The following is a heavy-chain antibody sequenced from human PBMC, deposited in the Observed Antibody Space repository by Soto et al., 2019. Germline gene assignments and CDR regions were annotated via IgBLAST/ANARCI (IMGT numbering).Heavy chain of an antibody. Sequence: EVQLVESGGGLVQPGGSLRLSCAASGFTFSSYWMHWVRQAPGKWLVWVSRINSDGSCTNYADSVKGRFTISRDNAENTRYLQMNSLRAEETAVYYYARGVRAAYGLYIWGQGTMVTVSS. CDR2: INSDGSCT. CDR1: GFTFSSYW. V-gene: IGHV3-74*01. CDR3: ARGVRAAYGLYI. J-gene: IGHJ3*02. D-gene: IGHD2-21*01.